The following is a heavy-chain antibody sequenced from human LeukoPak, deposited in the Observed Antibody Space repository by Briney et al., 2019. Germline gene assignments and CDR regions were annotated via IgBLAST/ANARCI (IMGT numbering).Heavy chain of an antibody. CDR2: VNHSGST. J-gene: IGHJ4*02. CDR3: ARGRTVDY. D-gene: IGHD1-1*01. CDR1: GGSFSGYY. V-gene: IGHV4-34*01. Sequence: SETLSLTCAVYGGSFSGYYWSWIRQPPGKGLEWIGEVNHSGSTNYNPSLKSRVTISVDTSKNQFSLKLSSVTAADTAVYYCARGRTVDYWGQGTLVTVSS.